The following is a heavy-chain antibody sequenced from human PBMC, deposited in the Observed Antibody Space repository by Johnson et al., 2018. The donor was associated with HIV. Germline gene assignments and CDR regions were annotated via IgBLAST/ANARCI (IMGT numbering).Heavy chain of an antibody. Sequence: VQLVESGGGLVRPGGSLRLSCAASGFTVSTNYMSWVRQAPGKGLEWVSVIYSGGSTYYAHSVKGRFTISRDNSKNTLYLQMNSLRAEDMAVYYCARGAWAGAFDIWGQGTMVTVSS. J-gene: IGHJ3*02. CDR3: ARGAWAGAFDI. CDR1: GFTVSTNY. V-gene: IGHV3-53*01. CDR2: IYSGGST. D-gene: IGHD1-26*01.